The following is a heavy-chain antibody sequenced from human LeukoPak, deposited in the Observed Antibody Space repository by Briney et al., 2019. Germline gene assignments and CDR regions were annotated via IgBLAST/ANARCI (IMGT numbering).Heavy chain of an antibody. Sequence: LPGGSLRLSCATSGFTFRRHGMHWVRQAPGKGLEWVTFIQYDGINKYYIDSVKGRFTISRDNSKNTLFLQMNSLRAEDTGVYYCARANLVRYFDWLSPRPWLGFDYWGQGTLVTVSS. CDR3: ARANLVRYFDWLSPRPWLGFDY. CDR2: IQYDGINK. D-gene: IGHD3-9*01. J-gene: IGHJ4*02. V-gene: IGHV3-30*02. CDR1: GFTFRRHG.